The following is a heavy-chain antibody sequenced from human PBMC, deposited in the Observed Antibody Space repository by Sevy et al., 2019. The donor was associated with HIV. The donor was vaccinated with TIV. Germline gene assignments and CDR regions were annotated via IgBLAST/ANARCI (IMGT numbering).Heavy chain of an antibody. D-gene: IGHD3-16*01. CDR2: ISGSGDST. CDR3: ALPRGSFYFDY. Sequence: GGSLRLSCAASAFSFNTYAMSWVRRVPGKGLEWVSTISGSGDSTFYSDSVKGRFTISRDNSKNTLYLQMNSLRAEDTAVYYCALPRGSFYFDYWGQGTLVTVSS. J-gene: IGHJ4*02. CDR1: AFSFNTYA. V-gene: IGHV3-23*01.